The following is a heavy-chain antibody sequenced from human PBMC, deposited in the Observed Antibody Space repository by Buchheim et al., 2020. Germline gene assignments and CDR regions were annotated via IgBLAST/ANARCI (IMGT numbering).Heavy chain of an antibody. CDR1: GGSISSGGYY. V-gene: IGHV4-31*03. CDR3: ARVPETYYYDSSGYGGDAFDI. CDR2: IYYSGST. J-gene: IGHJ3*02. Sequence: QVQLQESGPGLVKPSQTLSLTCTVSGGSISSGGYYWSWIRQHPGKGLEWIGYIYYSGSTYYNPSLKSRVTISVDTPKKQFSLKLSSVTAADTAVYYCARVPETYYYDSSGYGGDAFDIWGQGT. D-gene: IGHD3-22*01.